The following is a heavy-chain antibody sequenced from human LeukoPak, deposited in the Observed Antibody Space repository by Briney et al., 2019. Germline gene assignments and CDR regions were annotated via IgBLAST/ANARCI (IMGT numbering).Heavy chain of an antibody. J-gene: IGHJ3*02. V-gene: IGHV4-39*01. Sequence: SETLSLTCTVPGGSISSSSYYWGWIRQPPGKGLEWIGSIYYSGSTYYNPSLKSRVTISVDTSKNQFSLKLSSVTAADTAVYYCARQGANYDLVTGYSARDAFDIWGQGTMVTVSS. D-gene: IGHD3-9*01. CDR1: GGSISSSSYY. CDR2: IYYSGST. CDR3: ARQGANYDLVTGYSARDAFDI.